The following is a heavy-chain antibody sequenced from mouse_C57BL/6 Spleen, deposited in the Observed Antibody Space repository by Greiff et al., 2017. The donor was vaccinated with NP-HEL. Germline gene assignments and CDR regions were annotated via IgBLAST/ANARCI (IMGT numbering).Heavy chain of an antibody. CDR2: ISYDGSN. V-gene: IGHV3-6*01. J-gene: IGHJ1*03. D-gene: IGHD1-1*01. CDR1: GYSITSGYY. CDR3: ARGTTVPRGYFDV. Sequence: DVKLQESGPGLVKPSQSLSLTCSVTGYSITSGYYWNWIRQFPGNKLEWMGYISYDGSNNYNPSLKNRIPITRDTSKNQFFLKLNSVTTEDTATYYCARGTTVPRGYFDVWGTGTTVTVSS.